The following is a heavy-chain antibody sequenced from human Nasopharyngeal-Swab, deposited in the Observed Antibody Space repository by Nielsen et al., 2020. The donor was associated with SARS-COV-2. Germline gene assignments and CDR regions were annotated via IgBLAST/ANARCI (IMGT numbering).Heavy chain of an antibody. CDR2: ISYDGSNK. CDR1: GFTFSSYA. D-gene: IGHD2-8*01. V-gene: IGHV3-30*04. CDR3: ATTPGYCTNGVCHPNWFDP. J-gene: IGHJ5*02. Sequence: GESLKISCAASGFTFSSYAMHWVRQAPGKGLEWVAVISYDGSNKYYADSVKGLFTISRDNSKNTLYLQMNSLRAEDTAVYYCATTPGYCTNGVCHPNWFDPWGQGTLVTVSS.